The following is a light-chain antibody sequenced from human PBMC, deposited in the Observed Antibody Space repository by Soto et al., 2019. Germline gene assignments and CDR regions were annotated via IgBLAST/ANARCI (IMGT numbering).Light chain of an antibody. J-gene: IGLJ1*01. CDR3: QTWGTGIHV. CDR2: LNSDGSH. V-gene: IGLV4-69*01. Sequence: QSVLTQSPSASASLGASVKLTCTLSSGHSSYAIAWHQQQPEKGPRYLMKLNSDGSHSKGDGTPDRFSGSSSGAERYLTISSLQSEDEPDYYCQTWGTGIHVFGTGTKLTVL. CDR1: SGHSSYA.